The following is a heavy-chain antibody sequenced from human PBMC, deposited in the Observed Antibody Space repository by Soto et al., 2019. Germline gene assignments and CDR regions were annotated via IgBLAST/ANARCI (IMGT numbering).Heavy chain of an antibody. CDR2: ISSTTNYI. V-gene: IGHV3-21*06. Sequence: GGSLRLSCAASGFTFSRYRMSWVRQAPGKGLEWVSSISSTTNYIYYGDSMKGRFTISRDNAKNSLYLEMNSLRAEDTAVYYCARESEDLTSNFDYWGQGTLVTVSS. CDR3: ARESEDLTSNFDY. J-gene: IGHJ4*02. CDR1: GFTFSRYR.